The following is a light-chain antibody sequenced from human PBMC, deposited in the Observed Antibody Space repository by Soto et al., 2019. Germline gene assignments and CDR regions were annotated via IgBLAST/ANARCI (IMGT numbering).Light chain of an antibody. V-gene: IGKV3-20*01. Sequence: EIVLTQSPGTLSLSPGERATLSCRASQSVSSSYLAWYQQKPGQAPRLLIYGASRRATGIPDRFSGSGSGTDFTLTISRLEPEDFAVYYCQQYGSSPPYTVGQGTKLEIK. CDR3: QQYGSSPPYT. CDR1: QSVSSSY. CDR2: GAS. J-gene: IGKJ2*01.